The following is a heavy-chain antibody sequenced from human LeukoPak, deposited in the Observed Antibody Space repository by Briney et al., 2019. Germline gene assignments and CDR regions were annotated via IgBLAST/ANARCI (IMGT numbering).Heavy chain of an antibody. CDR2: ISSSSSYI. CDR3: ARDKIVAAGIRAFDI. J-gene: IGHJ3*02. D-gene: IGHD6-13*01. Sequence: GGSLRLSCAASGFTFSSYSMNWVRQAPGKGLEWVSSISSSSSYIYYADSVKGRFTISRDNAKNSLYLQMNSLRAEDTAVYYCARDKIVAAGIRAFDIWGQGTMVTVSS. CDR1: GFTFSSYS. V-gene: IGHV3-21*01.